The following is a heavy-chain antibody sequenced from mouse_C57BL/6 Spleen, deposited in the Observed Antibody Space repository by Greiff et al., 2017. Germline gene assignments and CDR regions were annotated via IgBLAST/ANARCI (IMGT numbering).Heavy chain of an antibody. J-gene: IGHJ2*01. CDR2: IDPETGGT. Sequence: QVQLKESGPELVKPGASVKISCKASGYAFSSSWMNWVKQTPVHGLEWIGAIDPETGGTAYNQKFKGKAILTADKSSSTAYMELRSLTSEDSAVYYCTTLFNWGQGTTLTVSS. V-gene: IGHV1-15*01. CDR3: TTLFN. CDR1: GYAFSSSW.